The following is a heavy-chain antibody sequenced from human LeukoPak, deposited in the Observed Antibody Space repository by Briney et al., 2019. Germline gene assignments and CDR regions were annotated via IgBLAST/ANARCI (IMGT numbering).Heavy chain of an antibody. D-gene: IGHD2-15*01. CDR3: AAAVAGYYYYYGMDV. V-gene: IGHV1-58*02. CDR1: GFPFTSSA. Sequence: PGTSVQVSFKASGFPFTSSAMQWVRPARGQRVEWIGWIVVGSGNTNYSQKFQERVTITRDMSTSTAYMELSSLRSEDTAVYYCAAAVAGYYYYYGMDVWGQGTTVTVSS. J-gene: IGHJ6*02. CDR2: IVVGSGNT.